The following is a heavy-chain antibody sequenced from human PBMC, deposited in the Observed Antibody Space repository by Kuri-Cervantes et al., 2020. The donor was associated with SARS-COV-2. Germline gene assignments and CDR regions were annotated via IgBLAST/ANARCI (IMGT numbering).Heavy chain of an antibody. CDR2: INHSGST. D-gene: IGHD1-1*01. Sequence: GSLRLSCGVYGGSFSAYYWSWIRQPPGKGLEWIGEINHSGSTNYNPSLKSRVTISVDTSKNPFSLKLSSVTAADTAVYCCARAVQNLDWYFDLWGRGTLVPVSS. CDR1: GGSFSAYY. V-gene: IGHV4-34*01. J-gene: IGHJ2*01. CDR3: ARAVQNLDWYFDL.